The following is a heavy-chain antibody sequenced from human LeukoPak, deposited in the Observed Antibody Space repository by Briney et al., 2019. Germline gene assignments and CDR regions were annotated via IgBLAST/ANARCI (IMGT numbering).Heavy chain of an antibody. CDR3: AKDFVVVPGNVNYFDY. J-gene: IGHJ4*02. D-gene: IGHD2-21*02. V-gene: IGHV3-66*01. Sequence: GGSLRLSCAASEFTVSVNYMSWVRQAPGKGLEWVSFIYSGGSTYYADSVKGRFTISRDSSKNILHLQMNSLRAEDTAVYYCAKDFVVVPGNVNYFDYWGQGTLVTVSS. CDR1: EFTVSVNY. CDR2: IYSGGST.